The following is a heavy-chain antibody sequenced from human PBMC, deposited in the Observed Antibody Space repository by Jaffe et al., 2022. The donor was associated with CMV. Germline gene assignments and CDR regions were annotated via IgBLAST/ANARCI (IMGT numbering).Heavy chain of an antibody. CDR1: GFTFSSYA. J-gene: IGHJ4*02. V-gene: IGHV3-23*04. CDR2: ISGSGGST. Sequence: EVQLVESGGGLVQPGGSLRLSCAASGFTFSSYAMSWVRQAPGKGLEWVSAISGSGGSTYYADSVKGRFTISRDNSKNTLYLQMNSLRAEDTAVYYCAKVIGTTVVTPFGYYFDYWGQGTLVTVSS. CDR3: AKVIGTTVVTPFGYYFDY. D-gene: IGHD4-17*01.